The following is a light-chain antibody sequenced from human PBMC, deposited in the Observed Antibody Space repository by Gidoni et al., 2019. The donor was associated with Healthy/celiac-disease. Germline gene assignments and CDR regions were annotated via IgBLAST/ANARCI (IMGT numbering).Light chain of an antibody. CDR1: QGISSY. CDR2: AAS. Sequence: AIRMTQSPSSLSASTGDRVTITCRASQGISSYLAWSQQKPGKAPKLLIYAASTLQSGVPSRFSGSGSGTDFTLTISCLQSEDFATYYCQQYYSYPLTFGGGTKVEIK. CDR3: QQYYSYPLT. V-gene: IGKV1-8*01. J-gene: IGKJ4*01.